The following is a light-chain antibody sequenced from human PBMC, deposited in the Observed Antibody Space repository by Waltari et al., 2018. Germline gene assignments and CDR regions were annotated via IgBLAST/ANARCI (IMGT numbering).Light chain of an antibody. Sequence: QSALTQPASVSGSPGQSITISCTGTSSDVGSYNLVSWYQQHPGKAPKLMIYEVHKRPSGVSNRFSGSKSGNTASLTISGLQAEDEADYYCCSYAGSSTWVFGGGTKLTVL. J-gene: IGLJ3*02. CDR2: EVH. CDR1: SSDVGSYNL. CDR3: CSYAGSSTWV. V-gene: IGLV2-23*02.